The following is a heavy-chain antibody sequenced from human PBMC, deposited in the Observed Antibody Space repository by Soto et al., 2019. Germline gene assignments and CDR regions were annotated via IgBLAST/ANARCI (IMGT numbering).Heavy chain of an antibody. CDR2: FDPEDGET. Sequence: ASVKVSCKVSGYTLTELSMHWVRQAPGKGLEWMGGFDPEDGETIYAQKFQGRVTMAEDTSTDTAYMELSSLRSEDTAVYYCAVGLTHTSTTDMYSGGKGTTLPVSS. J-gene: IGHJ6*03. CDR3: AVGLTHTSTTDMYS. V-gene: IGHV1-24*01. D-gene: IGHD2-8*01. CDR1: GYTLTELS.